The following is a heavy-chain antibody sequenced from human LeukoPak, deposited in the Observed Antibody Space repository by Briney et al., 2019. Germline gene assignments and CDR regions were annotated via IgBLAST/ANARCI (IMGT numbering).Heavy chain of an antibody. D-gene: IGHD4-17*01. CDR3: AREPTGEGDY. CDR1: GFTSSSYE. V-gene: IGHV3-48*03. CDR2: ISSSGSTI. J-gene: IGHJ4*02. Sequence: GGSLRLSCAASGFTSSSYEMNWVRQAPGKGLEWVSYISSSGSTIYYADSVKGRFTISRDNAKNSLYLQMNGLRAEDTAVYYCAREPTGEGDYWGQGTLVTVSS.